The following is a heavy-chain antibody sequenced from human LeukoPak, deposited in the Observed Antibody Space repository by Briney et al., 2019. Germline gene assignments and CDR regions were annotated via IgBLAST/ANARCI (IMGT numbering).Heavy chain of an antibody. CDR2: INPNSGGT. D-gene: IGHD4/OR15-4a*01. CDR3: ARRAGAYSHPYDY. CDR1: GYTFTGYY. Sequence: ASVKVSCKGSGYTFTGYYMHWVRQAPGQGLEWMGWINPNSGGTNYAQKLQGRVTMTTDTSTSTAYMELRSLRSDDTAVYYCARRAGAYSHPYDYWGQGTLLTVSS. V-gene: IGHV1-2*02. J-gene: IGHJ4*02.